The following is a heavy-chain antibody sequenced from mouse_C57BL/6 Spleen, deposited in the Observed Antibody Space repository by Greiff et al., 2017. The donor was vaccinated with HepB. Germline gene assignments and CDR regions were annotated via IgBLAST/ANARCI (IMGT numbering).Heavy chain of an antibody. CDR3: ARFPILYAMDY. CDR1: GYTFTSYW. V-gene: IGHV1-50*01. Sequence: VQLQQSGAELVKPGASVKLSCKASGYTFTSYWMQWVKQRPGQGLEWIGEIDPSDSYTNYNQKFKGKATLTVDTSSSTAYMQLSSLTSEDSAVYYCARFPILYAMDYWGQGTSVTVSS. J-gene: IGHJ4*01. CDR2: IDPSDSYT.